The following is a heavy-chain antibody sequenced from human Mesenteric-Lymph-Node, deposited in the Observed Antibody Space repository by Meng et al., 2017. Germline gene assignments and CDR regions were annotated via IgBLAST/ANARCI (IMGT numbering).Heavy chain of an antibody. D-gene: IGHD2-15*01. CDR2: INTDTGRS. Sequence: QVQLVQSGSELKEPGASVKVSCKASGYTFTTYAMSWVRQAPGQGLEYLGWINTDTGRSTYAQDFTGRFAFSLDTSVSTAYLQISSLKAEDTAVYYCARVRYCSGASCCSDYWGLGSLVTVSS. CDR1: GYTFTTYA. J-gene: IGHJ4*02. CDR3: ARVRYCSGASCCSDY. V-gene: IGHV7-4-1*02.